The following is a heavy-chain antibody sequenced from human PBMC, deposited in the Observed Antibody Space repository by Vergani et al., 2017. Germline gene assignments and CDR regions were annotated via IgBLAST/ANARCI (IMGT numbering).Heavy chain of an antibody. D-gene: IGHD5-18*01. J-gene: IGHJ4*02. Sequence: EVQLLESGGGLVQPGGSLRLTCAASEFTFSNYAMNWVRQAPGKGLEWVSGISGSGVSAYYTDSVKGRFTISRDNSKNMLFLQMNNLRTEDTAIYYCARDNPAVVTFDYWGQGTLVTVSS. CDR1: EFTFSNYA. CDR2: ISGSGVSA. V-gene: IGHV3-23*01. CDR3: ARDNPAVVTFDY.